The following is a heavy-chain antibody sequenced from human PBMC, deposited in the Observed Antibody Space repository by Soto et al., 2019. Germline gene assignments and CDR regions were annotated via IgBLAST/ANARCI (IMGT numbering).Heavy chain of an antibody. J-gene: IGHJ6*02. CDR2: IIPIFGTA. D-gene: IGHD6-13*01. V-gene: IGHV1-69*01. CDR3: ARDGNRIAAAATGLYYYYGMDV. CDR1: GGTFSSYA. Sequence: QVQLVQSGAEVKKPGSSVKVSCKASGGTFSSYAISWVRQAPGQGLEWMGGIIPIFGTANYAQKFQGRVTITADESTSTAYMELSSLRSEDTAVYYCARDGNRIAAAATGLYYYYGMDVWGQVTTVTVSS.